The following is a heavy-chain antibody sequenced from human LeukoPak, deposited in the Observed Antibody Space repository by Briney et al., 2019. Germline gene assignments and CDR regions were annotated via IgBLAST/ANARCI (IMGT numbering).Heavy chain of an antibody. J-gene: IGHJ4*02. CDR2: LSGSAGGS. D-gene: IGHD3-16*02. Sequence: PGGSLRLSCGVSGITLSNYGMTWVRQAPGKGLEWVAGLSGSAGGSNYADSVKGRFTISRDNSKNTLFLQMDRLRAEDTAVYFCAKRGVVVRVFLVGFHKEAYYFDSWAREPWSPSPQ. CDR3: AKRGVVVRVFLVGFHKEAYYFDS. V-gene: IGHV3-23*01. CDR1: GITLSNYG.